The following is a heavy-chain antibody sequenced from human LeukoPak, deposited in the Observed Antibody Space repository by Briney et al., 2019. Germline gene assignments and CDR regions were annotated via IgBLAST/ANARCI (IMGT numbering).Heavy chain of an antibody. CDR2: ISWDSGSI. CDR3: AKGYSSGWYLGPADY. V-gene: IGHV3-9*03. CDR1: GFTFDDYA. D-gene: IGHD6-19*01. Sequence: GGSLRLSCAASGFTFDDYAMHWVRQAPGKGLEWVSGISWDSGSIGYADSVKGRFTISSDNAKNSLYLQMNSLRAEDMALYYCAKGYSSGWYLGPADYWGQGTLVTVSS. J-gene: IGHJ4*02.